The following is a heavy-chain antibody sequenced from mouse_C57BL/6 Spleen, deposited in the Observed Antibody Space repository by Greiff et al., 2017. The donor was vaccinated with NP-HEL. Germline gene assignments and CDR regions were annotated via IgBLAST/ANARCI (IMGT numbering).Heavy chain of an antibody. Sequence: EVQLVESGPVLVKPGASVKMSCKASGYTFTDYYMNWVKQSHGKSLEWIGVINPYNGGTSYNQKFKGKATLTVDKSSSTAYMELNSLTSEDSAVYYCARRPYDYDGRPYFDYWGQGTTLTVSS. CDR3: ARRPYDYDGRPYFDY. J-gene: IGHJ2*01. D-gene: IGHD2-4*01. CDR2: INPYNGGT. CDR1: GYTFTDYY. V-gene: IGHV1-19*01.